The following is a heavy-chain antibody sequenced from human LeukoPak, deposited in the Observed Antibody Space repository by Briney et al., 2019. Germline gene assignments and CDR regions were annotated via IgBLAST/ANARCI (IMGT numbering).Heavy chain of an antibody. CDR2: IYYSGDT. V-gene: IGHV4-59*01. Sequence: SETLSLTCTVSRGSISGYSWSWIRQSPGGGVGWVCYIYYSGDTAYNPSLRSRVTLSVDTSKNQFSLQLRSVTTADTAVYYCVRGPYGASISKWFDPWGQGTQVIVSP. CDR1: RGSISGYS. J-gene: IGHJ5*02. D-gene: IGHD4/OR15-4a*01. CDR3: VRGPYGASISKWFDP.